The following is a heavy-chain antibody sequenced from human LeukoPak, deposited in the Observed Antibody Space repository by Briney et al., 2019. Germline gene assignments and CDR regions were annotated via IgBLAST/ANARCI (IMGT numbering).Heavy chain of an antibody. J-gene: IGHJ3*02. CDR1: GGSISSYY. V-gene: IGHV4-59*01. Sequence: SETLPLTCTVSGGSISSYYWSWIRQPPGKGLEWIGYIYYSGSTNYNPSLKSRVTISADTSKNQFSLKLSSVTAADTAVYYRARVVLPPGGAFDIWGQGTMVTVSS. CDR2: IYYSGST. D-gene: IGHD2/OR15-2a*01. CDR3: ARVVLPPGGAFDI.